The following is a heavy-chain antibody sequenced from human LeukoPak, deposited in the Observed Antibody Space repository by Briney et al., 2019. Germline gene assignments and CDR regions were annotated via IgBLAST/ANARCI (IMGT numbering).Heavy chain of an antibody. Sequence: GESLKISCKGSGYSFTSFWIGWVRQMPGKGLEWMGIIYPGNSDTRYSSSFQGQVTISADKSITTAYLQWSSLKASDTAMYYCARRGIAVADDYWGQGTLVTVSS. CDR1: GYSFTSFW. J-gene: IGHJ4*02. D-gene: IGHD6-19*01. CDR2: IYPGNSDT. V-gene: IGHV5-51*01. CDR3: ARRGIAVADDY.